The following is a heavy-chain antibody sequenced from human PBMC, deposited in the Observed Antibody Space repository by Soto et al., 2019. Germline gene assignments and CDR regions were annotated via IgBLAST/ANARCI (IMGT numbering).Heavy chain of an antibody. Sequence: QVHLVQSGAEVKKPGASVKVSCKTSGYTFTNYGISWVRQAPGQGPQWMGWISCYNGDKKYAQTLQGRVTMTTDTSTSTAYMELRSLRFDDTAVYYCARGGSTWSAEYYQHWGQGTVVIVS. D-gene: IGHD6-13*01. J-gene: IGHJ1*01. CDR3: ARGGSTWSAEYYQH. CDR1: GYTFTNYG. CDR2: ISCYNGDK. V-gene: IGHV1-18*01.